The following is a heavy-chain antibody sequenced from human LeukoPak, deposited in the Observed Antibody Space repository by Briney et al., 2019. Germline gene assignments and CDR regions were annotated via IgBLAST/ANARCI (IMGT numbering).Heavy chain of an antibody. D-gene: IGHD3-16*01. CDR2: IRDDGSEN. CDR1: GVTFRKSW. J-gene: IGHJ2*01. V-gene: IGHV3-7*01. Sequence: VGSLRLSCAAPGVTFRKSWMTWVRQAPGRGLEWVASIRDDGSENFYVDSVKGGFTISTDNVQNSPYLQMNSLRAQETAVYFCLTGGTPGGLDFGGR. CDR3: LTGGTPGGLDF.